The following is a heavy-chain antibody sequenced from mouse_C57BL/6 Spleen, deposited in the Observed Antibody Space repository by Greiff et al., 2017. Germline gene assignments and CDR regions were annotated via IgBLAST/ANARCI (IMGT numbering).Heavy chain of an antibody. CDR3: PASRAFAY. J-gene: IGHJ3*01. Sequence: VQLQQPGAELVKPGASVKLSCKASGYTFSSSWMHWVKQRPGRGLEWIGRIGPNGGGTKYNEKFKGKATLTVDKPSSTAYMQLSSLTSEDSSVSFYPASRAFAYWGQGTLVTVSA. CDR2: IGPNGGGT. CDR1: GYTFSSSW. V-gene: IGHV1-72*01. D-gene: IGHD3-3*01.